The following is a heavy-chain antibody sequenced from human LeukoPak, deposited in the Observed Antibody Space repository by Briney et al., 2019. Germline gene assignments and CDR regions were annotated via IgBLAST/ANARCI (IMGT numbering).Heavy chain of an antibody. CDR1: SGSISSSSYF. D-gene: IGHD2-8*02. J-gene: IGHJ4*02. Sequence: SETLSLTCSVSSGSISSSSYFWGWIRQPPGKGLEWIGSINYSGSTYYNPSLKSRATISVDTSKNQFSLRLNSVTAADTAVYYCARLDNTGNAQTFDYWGQGTLVTVSS. CDR3: ARLDNTGNAQTFDY. CDR2: INYSGST. V-gene: IGHV4-39*07.